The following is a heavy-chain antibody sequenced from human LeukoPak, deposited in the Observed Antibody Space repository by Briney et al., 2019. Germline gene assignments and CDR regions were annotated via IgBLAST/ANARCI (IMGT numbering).Heavy chain of an antibody. D-gene: IGHD6-13*01. Sequence: GGSLRLSCAASGFTFSSYGMHWVRQAPGKGLEWVAFIRYDGSNKYYADSVKGRFTISRDNSKNTLYLQMNSLRAEDTAVYYCAKDRSGSSWYGDFDYWGQGTLVTVSP. CDR1: GFTFSSYG. CDR3: AKDRSGSSWYGDFDY. CDR2: IRYDGSNK. J-gene: IGHJ4*02. V-gene: IGHV3-30*02.